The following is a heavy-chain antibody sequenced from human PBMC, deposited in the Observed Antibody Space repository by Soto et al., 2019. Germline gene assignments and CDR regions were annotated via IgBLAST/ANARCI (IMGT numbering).Heavy chain of an antibody. CDR3: AREWDNKSEHSSGWYDDF. J-gene: IGHJ4*02. Sequence: QVQLVQSGAVVKKPGASVKVSCKASGYTFSSYGISWVRQAPGQGLEWMGWISGYSGHTYYAQKFQGRVTMTTDTSTNTVYMELRSLRSDDTAVYYCAREWDNKSEHSSGWYDDFWGQGTLVTVSS. D-gene: IGHD6-19*01. CDR2: ISGYSGHT. CDR1: GYTFSSYG. V-gene: IGHV1-18*01.